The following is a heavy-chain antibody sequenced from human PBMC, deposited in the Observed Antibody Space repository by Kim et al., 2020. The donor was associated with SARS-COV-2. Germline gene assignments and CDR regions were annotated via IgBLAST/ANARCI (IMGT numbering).Heavy chain of an antibody. CDR3: AGGSGWLTVL. J-gene: IGHJ4*02. D-gene: IGHD6-19*01. CDR1: GFAFNEFW. V-gene: IGHV3-7*03. CDR2: IRKYGSEK. Sequence: GGSLRLSCEGSGFAFNEFWINWVRQAPGKGLEWVAIIRKYGSEKIYVDSVKGRFTISRDNAKNSVYLQMNSLRADDTAVYFCAGGSGWLTVLWGQGTAVT.